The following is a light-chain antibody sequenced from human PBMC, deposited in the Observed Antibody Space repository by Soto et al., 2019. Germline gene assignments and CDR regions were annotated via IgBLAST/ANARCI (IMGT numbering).Light chain of an antibody. CDR2: EVN. CDR1: SSDIGGYDY. Sequence: LTQPASVSGSPGQSVTISCTGTSSDIGGYDYVSWYQQHPGTAPKLILYEVNNRPSGVSNRFSGSKSGNTASLIISGLQTEDEADYYCSAYTTTSTLIFGTGTKVTVL. CDR3: SAYTTTSTLI. V-gene: IGLV2-14*01. J-gene: IGLJ1*01.